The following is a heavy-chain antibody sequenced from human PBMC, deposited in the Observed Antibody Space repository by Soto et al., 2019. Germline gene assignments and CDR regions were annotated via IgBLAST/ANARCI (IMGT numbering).Heavy chain of an antibody. D-gene: IGHD2-21*01. CDR2: ISGHDGKT. J-gene: IGHJ4*02. CDR3: AGGFYSLAYYCDY. CDR1: GYSFTTHG. V-gene: IGHV1-18*01. Sequence: ASVKVSCKASGYSFTTHGISGVRQAPGQGLEWRGWISGHDGKTKYARKFQGRVTMTTDTSTSTAYMEMNSLRHDDTAVYYCAGGFYSLAYYCDYWGQGTLVTVSS.